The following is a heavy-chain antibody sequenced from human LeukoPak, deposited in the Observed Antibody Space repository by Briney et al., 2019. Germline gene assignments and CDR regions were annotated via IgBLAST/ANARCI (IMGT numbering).Heavy chain of an antibody. Sequence: SETLSLTCTVSGGSISSGGYYWSWIRQHPGKGLEWIGEINHSGSTNYNPSLKSRVTISVDTSKNQFSLKLSSVTAADTAVYYCASGGPVAGHGEVVDYWGQGTLVTVSS. CDR2: INHSGST. CDR1: GGSISSGGYY. J-gene: IGHJ4*02. CDR3: ASGGPVAGHGEVVDY. V-gene: IGHV4-39*07. D-gene: IGHD6-19*01.